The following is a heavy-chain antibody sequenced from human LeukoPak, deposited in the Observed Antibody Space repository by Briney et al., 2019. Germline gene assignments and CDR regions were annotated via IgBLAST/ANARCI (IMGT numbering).Heavy chain of an antibody. Sequence: PGRSLRLSCAASGFTFSSYAMHWVRQAPGKGLERVAVISYDGSNKYYADSVKGRFTISRDNSKNTLYLQMNSLRAEDTAVYYCARGGRGHCSSTSCYTEGLWYMDVWGKGTTVTVSS. J-gene: IGHJ6*03. CDR3: ARGGRGHCSSTSCYTEGLWYMDV. V-gene: IGHV3-30-3*01. CDR1: GFTFSSYA. CDR2: ISYDGSNK. D-gene: IGHD2-2*02.